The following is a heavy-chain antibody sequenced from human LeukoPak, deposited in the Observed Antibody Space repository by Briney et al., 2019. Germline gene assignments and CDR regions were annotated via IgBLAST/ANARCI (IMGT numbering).Heavy chain of an antibody. CDR2: IYHSGST. J-gene: IGHJ4*02. Sequence: WVRQMPGKGLEWMGIIYHSGSTYYNPSLKSRVTISVDRSKNQFSLKLSSVTAADTAVYYCARALLGGSFFDYWGQGTLVTVSS. V-gene: IGHV4-30-2*01. D-gene: IGHD2-15*01. CDR3: ARALLGGSFFDY.